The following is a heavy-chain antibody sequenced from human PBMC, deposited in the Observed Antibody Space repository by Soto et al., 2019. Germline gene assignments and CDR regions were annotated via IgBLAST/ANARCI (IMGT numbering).Heavy chain of an antibody. J-gene: IGHJ4*02. D-gene: IGHD5-18*01. CDR2: IGGYKRNT. V-gene: IGHV1-18*01. Sequence: QVQLVQSGAEVREPGASVKVSCKASGYTFTNYGVSWVRQAPGQGLEWMGWIGGYKRNTNYAQKLQGRVTLTTDTXTSTAYMELRSLRSDDTAVYYCAPHTLDTGMPSGYWGQGTLVTVSS. CDR1: GYTFTNYG. CDR3: APHTLDTGMPSGY.